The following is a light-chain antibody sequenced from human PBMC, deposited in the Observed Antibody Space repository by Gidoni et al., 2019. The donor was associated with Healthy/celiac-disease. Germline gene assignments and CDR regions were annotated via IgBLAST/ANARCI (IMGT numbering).Light chain of an antibody. CDR3: QVWDSSSDHVV. J-gene: IGLJ2*01. CDR1: NIGSKS. CDR2: DDS. V-gene: IGLV3-21*03. Sequence: SYVLTPPPPVSVAPGKKARITCGGNNIGSKSVHWYQQKPGQAPVLVVYDDSYRPSGIPERFSGSNSGNTATLTISRVEAGDEADYYCQVWDSSSDHVVFGGGTKLTVL.